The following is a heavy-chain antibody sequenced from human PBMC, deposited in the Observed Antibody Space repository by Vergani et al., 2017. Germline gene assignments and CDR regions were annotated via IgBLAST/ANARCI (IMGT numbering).Heavy chain of an antibody. Sequence: VQLVESGGGLVKPGGSLRLSCAASGFTFSNAWMSWVRQAPGKGLEWVAVIWYDGSNKYYADSVKGRFTISRDNSKNTLYLQMNSLRAEDTAVYYCAKGPTSIAARREFTEDVWGKGTTVTVSS. V-gene: IGHV3-33*06. CDR1: GFTFSNAW. CDR3: AKGPTSIAARREFTEDV. D-gene: IGHD6-6*01. CDR2: IWYDGSNK. J-gene: IGHJ6*04.